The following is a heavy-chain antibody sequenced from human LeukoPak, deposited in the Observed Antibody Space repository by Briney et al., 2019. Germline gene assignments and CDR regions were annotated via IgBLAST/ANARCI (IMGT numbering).Heavy chain of an antibody. J-gene: IGHJ3*02. Sequence: RGGTLSLSCAPSGFTFDDYGMRWVRQAPGAGLEWVCLVRGDGRDSHYGVYVEGRFTISTDNSKNSVYLQMNNLRTADTALYYCGNDRVMAYHDTADSLDICGQGTMVTVSS. D-gene: IGHD2-21*01. CDR3: GNDRVMAYHDTADSLDI. CDR1: GFTFDDYG. V-gene: IGHV3-43*02. CDR2: VRGDGRDS.